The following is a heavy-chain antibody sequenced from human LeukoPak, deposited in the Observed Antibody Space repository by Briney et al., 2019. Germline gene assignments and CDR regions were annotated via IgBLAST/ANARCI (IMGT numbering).Heavy chain of an antibody. J-gene: IGHJ4*02. CDR1: GFTFSSYG. V-gene: IGHV3-30*18. CDR2: ISYDGSNK. D-gene: IGHD2-21*02. Sequence: GRSLRLSCAASGFTFSSYGMHWVRQAPGKGLEGVAGISYDGSNKYYADSVKGRFTISRDNSKNTLYLQMNSLRAEDTAVYYCAKGRLGVTPPYYFDYWGQGTLVTVSS. CDR3: AKGRLGVTPPYYFDY.